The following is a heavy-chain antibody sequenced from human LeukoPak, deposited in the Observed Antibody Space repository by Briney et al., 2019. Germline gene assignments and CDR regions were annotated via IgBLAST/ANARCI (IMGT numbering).Heavy chain of an antibody. CDR1: GGSFSGYY. CDR3: ARLSEGIDP. V-gene: IGHV4-34*01. J-gene: IGHJ5*02. D-gene: IGHD3-10*01. CDR2: INHSGST. Sequence: SETLSLTCAVYGGSFSGYYWSWIRQPPGKGLEWIGEINHSGSTNYNPSLKSRVTISVDTSKNQFSLKLSSVTAADTAAYYCARLSEGIDPWGQGTLVTVSS.